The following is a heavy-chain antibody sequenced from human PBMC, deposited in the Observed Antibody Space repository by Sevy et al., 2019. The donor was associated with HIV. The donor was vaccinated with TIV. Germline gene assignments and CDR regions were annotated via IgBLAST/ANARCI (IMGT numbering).Heavy chain of an antibody. V-gene: IGHV5-51*01. CDR1: GYTFTRFW. D-gene: IGHD3-16*01. CDR2: IYPGDSDT. CDR3: AGHESMIVPIDY. J-gene: IGHJ4*02. Sequence: GESLKSSCKGSGYTFTRFWIGWVRQMPGKGLEWMGMIYPGDSDTRYSPSFQGQVTFSADKSIGTAYLQWSSLKASDTAMYYCAGHESMIVPIDYWGQGTLVTVSS.